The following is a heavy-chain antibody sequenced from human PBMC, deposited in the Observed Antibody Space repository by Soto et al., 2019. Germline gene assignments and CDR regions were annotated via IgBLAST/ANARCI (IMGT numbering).Heavy chain of an antibody. CDR2: ISYDGSNK. J-gene: IGHJ4*02. Sequence: QVQLVESGGGVVQPGRSLRLSCAASGFTFSSYGMHWVRQAPGKGLEWVAVISYDGSNKYYADSVKGRFTISRDNSKNTMYLQMNSLRAEDTGVYYFAIGRGPYSSSDGVDYWGQGTLVTVSS. D-gene: IGHD6-13*01. V-gene: IGHV3-30*03. CDR3: AIGRGPYSSSDGVDY. CDR1: GFTFSSYG.